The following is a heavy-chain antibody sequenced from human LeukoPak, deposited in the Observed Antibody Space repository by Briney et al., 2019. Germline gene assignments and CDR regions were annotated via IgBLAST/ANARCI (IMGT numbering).Heavy chain of an antibody. CDR1: GGSISSGGYS. D-gene: IGHD3-22*01. V-gene: IGHV4-30-2*01. CDR2: IYHSGST. Sequence: PSQTLSLTCAVSGGSISSGGYSWSWIRQPPGKGLEWIGYIYHSGSTYYNPSPKSRVTISVDRSKNQFSLKLSSVTAADTAVYYCASQLYYYDSSGPFDYWGQGTLVTVSS. J-gene: IGHJ4*02. CDR3: ASQLYYYDSSGPFDY.